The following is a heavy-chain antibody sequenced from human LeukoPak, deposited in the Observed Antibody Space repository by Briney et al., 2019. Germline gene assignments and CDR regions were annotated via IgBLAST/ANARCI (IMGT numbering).Heavy chain of an antibody. CDR2: INHSGST. Sequence: PSETLSLTCAVYGGSFSGYYWSWIRRPPGKGLEWIGEINHSGSTNYNPSLKNRVTISVDTSKSQFSLKLSSVTAADTAVYYCALAPNSNWFDFWGQGTLVTVSS. D-gene: IGHD2-8*01. V-gene: IGHV4-34*01. CDR3: ALAPNSNWFDF. J-gene: IGHJ5*01. CDR1: GGSFSGYY.